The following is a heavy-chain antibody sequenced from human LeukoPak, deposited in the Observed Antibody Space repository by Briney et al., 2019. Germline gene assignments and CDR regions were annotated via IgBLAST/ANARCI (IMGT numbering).Heavy chain of an antibody. Sequence: SETLSLTCTVSGDSIITTSDYWAWIRQPPGKGLEWIGSMFYTGSTYYNPSLKSRVTISVDTSKNQFSLKLSSVTAADTAVYYCARVTYQLLLFLSGRHYYMDVWGKGTTVTVSS. CDR1: GDSIITTSDY. V-gene: IGHV4-39*07. J-gene: IGHJ6*03. CDR3: ARVTYQLLLFLSGRHYYMDV. CDR2: MFYTGST. D-gene: IGHD2-2*01.